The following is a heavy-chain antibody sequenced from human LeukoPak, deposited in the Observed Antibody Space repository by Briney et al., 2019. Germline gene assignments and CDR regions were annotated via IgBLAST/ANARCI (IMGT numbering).Heavy chain of an antibody. Sequence: GGSLRLSCAASGFTVRSNYMNWVRQAPGKGLEWVSSISSSSSYIYYADSVKGRFTISRDNAKNSLYLQMNSLRAEDTAVYYCAREYPYLWVFDYWGQGTLVTVSS. CDR3: AREYPYLWVFDY. CDR1: GFTVRSNY. V-gene: IGHV3-21*01. J-gene: IGHJ4*02. D-gene: IGHD2-8*01. CDR2: ISSSSSYI.